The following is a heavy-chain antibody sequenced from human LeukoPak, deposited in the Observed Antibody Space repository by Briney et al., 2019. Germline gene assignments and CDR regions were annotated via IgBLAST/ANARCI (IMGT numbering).Heavy chain of an antibody. Sequence: ASVKVSCKVSGYTFTGYYMHWVRQAPGQGLEWMGWINPNSGGTNYAQNFQGWVTMTRDTSISTAYMELSRLRSDDTAVYYCARGTRSVVVVQAASLGYWGQGTLVTVSS. V-gene: IGHV1-2*04. CDR1: GYTFTGYY. CDR3: ARGTRSVVVVQAASLGY. D-gene: IGHD2-2*01. CDR2: INPNSGGT. J-gene: IGHJ4*02.